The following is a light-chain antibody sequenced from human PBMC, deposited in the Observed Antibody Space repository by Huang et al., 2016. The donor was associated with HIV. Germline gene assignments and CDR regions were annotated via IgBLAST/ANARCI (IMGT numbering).Light chain of an antibody. J-gene: IGKJ4*01. CDR1: QSISSN. CDR2: GAS. V-gene: IGKV3D-15*01. CDR3: QQYDNWPPLT. Sequence: EIVMTQSPATLSVSPGERATLSCRASQSISSNLAWYQQKPGHAPRLLMYGASTRATGIPATFSGSGSGTEFTLTISSLQSEDFAVYYCQQYDNWPPLTFGGGTKVEIK.